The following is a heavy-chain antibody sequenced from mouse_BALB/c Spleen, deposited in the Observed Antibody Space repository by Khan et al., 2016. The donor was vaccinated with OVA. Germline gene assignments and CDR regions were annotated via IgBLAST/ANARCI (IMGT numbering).Heavy chain of an antibody. Sequence: EVQLQESGPGLVKPSQSLSLTCTVTDYSITSGYGWNWIRQFPGNKLEWMGDRSYSGSTNYNPSFKSRITITRDTSKNQSFLQLNSVTTEDSAPYYCARSAQINYWGQGTTLTVSS. V-gene: IGHV3-2*02. J-gene: IGHJ2*01. D-gene: IGHD3-2*02. CDR1: DYSITSGYG. CDR3: ARSAQINY. CDR2: RSYSGST.